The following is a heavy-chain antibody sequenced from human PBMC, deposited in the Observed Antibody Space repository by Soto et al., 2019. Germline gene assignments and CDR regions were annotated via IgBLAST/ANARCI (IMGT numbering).Heavy chain of an antibody. Sequence: PSETLSLTCAFYGGSFSGYYWSWIRQPPGKGLEWIGEINHSGSTNYNPSLKSRVTISVDTSKNQFSLKLSSVTAADTAVYYCAPLKPTPNVWGKGTTVTVSS. J-gene: IGHJ6*04. D-gene: IGHD3-9*01. CDR3: APLKPTPNV. V-gene: IGHV4-34*01. CDR2: INHSGST. CDR1: GGSFSGYY.